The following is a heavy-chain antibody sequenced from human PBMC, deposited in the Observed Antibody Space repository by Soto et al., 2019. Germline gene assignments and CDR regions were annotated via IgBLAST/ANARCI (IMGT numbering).Heavy chain of an antibody. Sequence: PSETLSLTCSVSGDSIRSSYWSWIRQPPGKGLEWIGYIYYSGSTNYNPSLKSRVTISVDTSKNQFSLKVSSVTAADTAVYYCARGYNWFDPWGQGTLVTSPQ. CDR1: GDSIRSSY. CDR3: ARGYNWFDP. V-gene: IGHV4-59*01. J-gene: IGHJ5*02. CDR2: IYYSGST.